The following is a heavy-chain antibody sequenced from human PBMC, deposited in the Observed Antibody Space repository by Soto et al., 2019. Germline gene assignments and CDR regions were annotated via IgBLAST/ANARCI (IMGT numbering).Heavy chain of an antibody. CDR2: IYYSGST. Sequence: SETLSLTCTVSGGSISSSSYYWGWIRQPPGKGLEWIGSIYYSGSTYYNPSLKSRVTISVDTSKNQFSLKLSSVTAADTAVYYCVRLVSSGWYIHYFDYWGQGTLVTVSS. CDR3: VRLVSSGWYIHYFDY. V-gene: IGHV4-39*01. J-gene: IGHJ4*02. D-gene: IGHD6-19*01. CDR1: GGSISSSSYY.